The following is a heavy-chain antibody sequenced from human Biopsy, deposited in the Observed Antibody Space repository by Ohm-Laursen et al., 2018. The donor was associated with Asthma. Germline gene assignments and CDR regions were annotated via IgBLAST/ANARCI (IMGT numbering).Heavy chain of an antibody. CDR3: VKDIRLQLWGFDS. CDR1: EFSVSSSY. Sequence: SLRLSCSASEFSVSSSYMSWVRQAPGKGLEWVSVIYNDGRAYYADSVKGRFTISRDNSKNTLYLQMNSLRGADTALYYCVKDIRLQLWGFDSWGQGTLVTVSS. V-gene: IGHV3-53*05. D-gene: IGHD6-13*01. J-gene: IGHJ4*02. CDR2: IYNDGRA.